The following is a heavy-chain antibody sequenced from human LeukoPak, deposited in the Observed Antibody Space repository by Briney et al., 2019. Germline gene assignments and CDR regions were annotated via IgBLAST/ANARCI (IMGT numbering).Heavy chain of an antibody. J-gene: IGHJ4*02. CDR2: IYPGDSDT. D-gene: IGHD4-17*01. V-gene: IGHV5-51*01. CDR1: GYRFTRYW. Sequence: GESLKISCKGSGYRFTRYWIGWVRQMPGKGLEWMGIIYPGDSDTRYSPSFQGQVTISADNSINTAYLQWSSLKASDTAMYYCARNDYGDQTNDYWGQGTLVTVSS. CDR3: ARNDYGDQTNDY.